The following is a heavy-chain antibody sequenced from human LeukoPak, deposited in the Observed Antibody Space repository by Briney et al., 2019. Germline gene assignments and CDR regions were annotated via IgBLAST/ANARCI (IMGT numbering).Heavy chain of an antibody. Sequence: ASVKVSCKASGGTFSSYTISWVRQAPGQGLEWMGRIIPILGIANYAQKFQGRVTITADKSTSTAYMELSSLRSEDTAVYYCARVYYDSSGYYYVWGQGTPVTVSS. CDR3: ARVYYDSSGYYYV. J-gene: IGHJ4*02. D-gene: IGHD3-22*01. V-gene: IGHV1-69*02. CDR2: IIPILGIA. CDR1: GGTFSSYT.